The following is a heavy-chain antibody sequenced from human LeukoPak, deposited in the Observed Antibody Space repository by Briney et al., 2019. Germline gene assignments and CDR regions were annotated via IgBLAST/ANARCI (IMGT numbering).Heavy chain of an antibody. V-gene: IGHV1-18*01. J-gene: IGHJ5*02. D-gene: IGHD6-13*01. CDR3: ARKTIAGGYNWFDP. CDR1: GYTFTNYG. Sequence: ASVKVSCKASGYTFTNYGISWVRQAPGQGLEWMGWISTYSANTNYAQKLQGRVTMTTDTSTSTAYMELRSLRSDDTAVYYCARKTIAGGYNWFDPWGQGTLVTVSS. CDR2: ISTYSANT.